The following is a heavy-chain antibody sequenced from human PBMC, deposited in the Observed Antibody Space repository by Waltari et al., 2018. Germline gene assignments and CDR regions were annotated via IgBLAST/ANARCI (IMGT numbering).Heavy chain of an antibody. Sequence: QVQLQESGPGLVKPSETLSLTCAVSGYSISSGYYWGWIRQPPGKGLEWIGSIYHSGSTYYNPSLKSRVTISVDTSKNQFSLKLSSVTAADTAVYYCARLTDYGLFDPWGQGTLVTVSS. D-gene: IGHD4-17*01. CDR3: ARLTDYGLFDP. J-gene: IGHJ5*02. CDR2: IYHSGST. CDR1: GYSISSGYY. V-gene: IGHV4-38-2*01.